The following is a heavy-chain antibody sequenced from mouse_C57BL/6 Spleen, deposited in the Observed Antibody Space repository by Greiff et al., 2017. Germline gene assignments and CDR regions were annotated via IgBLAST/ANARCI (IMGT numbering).Heavy chain of an antibody. J-gene: IGHJ4*01. Sequence: QVQLQQSGAELLRPGASVTLSCKASGYTFTDYEMHWVKQTPVHGLEWIGAIDPETGGTAYNQKFKGKAILTADKSSSTAYMELRSLTSEDSAVYYCTRCGYSNYENYAMDYWGQGTSVTVSS. CDR2: IDPETGGT. D-gene: IGHD2-5*01. CDR1: GYTFTDYE. CDR3: TRCGYSNYENYAMDY. V-gene: IGHV1-15*01.